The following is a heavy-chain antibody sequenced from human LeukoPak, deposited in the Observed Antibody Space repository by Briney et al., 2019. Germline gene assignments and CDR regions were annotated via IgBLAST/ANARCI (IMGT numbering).Heavy chain of an antibody. CDR1: GFTFSSYE. Sequence: GGSLRLSCAASGFTFSSYEMNWVRQAPGKGLEWVSYISSSGSTIYYADSVKGRFTISRDNAKNSLYLQMNSLRAEDTAVYYCARGYYDSFPTYMDVWGKGTTVTVSS. J-gene: IGHJ6*03. CDR2: ISSSGSTI. CDR3: ARGYYDSFPTYMDV. D-gene: IGHD3-16*01. V-gene: IGHV3-48*03.